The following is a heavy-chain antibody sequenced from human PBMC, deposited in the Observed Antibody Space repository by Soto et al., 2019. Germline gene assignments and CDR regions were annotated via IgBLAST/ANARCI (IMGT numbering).Heavy chain of an antibody. J-gene: IGHJ4*02. D-gene: IGHD3-22*01. V-gene: IGHV1-69*06. CDR2: IIPIFGTA. CDR1: GGTFSSYA. CDR3: AMTYYYDSSGYYYLYYFDY. Sequence: GASVKVSCKASGGTFSSYAISWVRQAPGQGLEWMGGIIPIFGTANYAQKFQGRVTITADKSTSTAYMELSSLRSEDTAVYYCAMTYYYDSSGYYYLYYFDYWGQGTLVTVSS.